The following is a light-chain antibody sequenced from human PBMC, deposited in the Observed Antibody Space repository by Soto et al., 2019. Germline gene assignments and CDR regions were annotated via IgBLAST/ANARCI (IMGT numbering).Light chain of an antibody. V-gene: IGLV2-14*03. J-gene: IGLJ1*01. CDR3: CSYAGSSYYV. Sequence: QSALTQPASVSGSPGQSITISCTGTSSDVGGYNYVSWSQQHPGKAPKLLISEVSNRPSGVSNRFSGSKSGNTASLTISGLQAEDEAYYYCCSYAGSSYYVFGSGTKLTVL. CDR1: SSDVGGYNY. CDR2: EVS.